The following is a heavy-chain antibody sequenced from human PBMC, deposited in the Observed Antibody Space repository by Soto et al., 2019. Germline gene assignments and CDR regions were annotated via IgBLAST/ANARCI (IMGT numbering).Heavy chain of an antibody. CDR1: GFTFSNAC. Sequence: EVRLVESGGGLVKPGGSLRLSCAASGFTFSNACMNWVRQAPGKGLEWVGRIKSKTDGGTTDYAAPVKGRFTISRDNPKNTLYLQMNSLRTEDTALYYCTTLKGIDFWSATYGMDVWGQGTTVTVSS. CDR2: IKSKTDGGTT. J-gene: IGHJ6*02. CDR3: TTLKGIDFWSATYGMDV. D-gene: IGHD3-3*01. V-gene: IGHV3-15*07.